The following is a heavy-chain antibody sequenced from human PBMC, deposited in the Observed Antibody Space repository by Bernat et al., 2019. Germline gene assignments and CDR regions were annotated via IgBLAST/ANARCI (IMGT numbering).Heavy chain of an antibody. CDR3: AKGRERPRYYYGMDV. Sequence: QVQLVESGGGVVQPGRSLRLSCAASGFTFSYYGMHWVRQAPGKGLEWVAVISYDGSNKYYADSVKGRFTISRDNSKNTLYLQMNSLRAEDTAVYYCAKGRERPRYYYGMDVWGQGTTVTVSS. CDR2: ISYDGSNK. V-gene: IGHV3-30*18. CDR1: GFTFSYYG. J-gene: IGHJ6*02. D-gene: IGHD1-1*01.